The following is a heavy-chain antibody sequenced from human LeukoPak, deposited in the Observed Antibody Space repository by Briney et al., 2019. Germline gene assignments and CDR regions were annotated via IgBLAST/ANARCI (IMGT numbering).Heavy chain of an antibody. Sequence: PGGSLRLSCAASGFTVNNNYMSWVRQAPGKGLEWVSVIYSGGNTNYADSVKGRFTISRDNSKNTLYLQMNSLRAEDTAVYYCARGNNYGYYFDYWGQGTLVTVSS. CDR2: IYSGGNT. CDR3: ARGNNYGYYFDY. CDR1: GFTVNNNY. D-gene: IGHD5-18*01. V-gene: IGHV3-53*01. J-gene: IGHJ4*02.